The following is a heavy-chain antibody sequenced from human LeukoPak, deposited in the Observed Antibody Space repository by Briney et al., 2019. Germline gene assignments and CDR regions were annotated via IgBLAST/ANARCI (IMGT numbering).Heavy chain of an antibody. Sequence: PSGSLKVSCAASGFTFSVAAMTWVRQAPGKGLEWVSIIGASGDSTYYADSVKGQFTISRDNSKNTLSLQMNSLRVEDTAMYFCAKDIQLSTWGLGTMVTVSS. J-gene: IGHJ3*01. D-gene: IGHD5-24*01. CDR2: IGASGDST. V-gene: IGHV3-23*01. CDR3: AKDIQLST. CDR1: GFTFSVAA.